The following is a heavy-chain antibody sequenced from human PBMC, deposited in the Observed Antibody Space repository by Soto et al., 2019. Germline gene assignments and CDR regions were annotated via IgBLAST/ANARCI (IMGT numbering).Heavy chain of an antibody. J-gene: IGHJ4*02. Sequence: QVQLVESGGGVVQPGRSLRLSCAASGFTFSSYAMHWVRQAPGKGLEWVAVISYDGSNKYYADSVKGRFTISRDNSKNTLYLQMNSLRAEDTAVYYCARDDLVYLGQGTLVTVSS. CDR2: ISYDGSNK. CDR1: GFTFSSYA. V-gene: IGHV3-30-3*01. CDR3: ARDDLVY.